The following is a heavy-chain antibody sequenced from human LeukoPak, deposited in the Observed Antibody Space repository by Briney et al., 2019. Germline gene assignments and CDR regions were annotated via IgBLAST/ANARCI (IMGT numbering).Heavy chain of an antibody. CDR2: ISSSTSYI. V-gene: IGHV3-21*01. CDR3: ARNLLGWELHYFDY. Sequence: GGSLRLSCAASGFTFSSYWMSWVRQAPGKGLEWVSSISSSTSYIYYADSVKGRFTISRDNAKNSLYLQMDSLRAEDTAVYYCARNLLGWELHYFDYWGQGTLVTVSS. D-gene: IGHD1-26*01. J-gene: IGHJ4*02. CDR1: GFTFSSYW.